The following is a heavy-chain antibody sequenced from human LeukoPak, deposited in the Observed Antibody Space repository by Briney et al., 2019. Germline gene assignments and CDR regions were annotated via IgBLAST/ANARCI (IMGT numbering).Heavy chain of an antibody. J-gene: IGHJ2*01. Sequence: SETLSLTCTVSGGSISSGSYYWSWVRQPTGRGLEWIGRIYTSGSTNYNPSLKSRVTISVDTSKNQFSLKLSSVTAADTAVYYCARHQALKRGYSYGPGYFDLWGRGTLVTVSS. CDR2: IYTSGST. D-gene: IGHD5-18*01. CDR1: GGSISSGSYY. V-gene: IGHV4-61*02. CDR3: ARHQALKRGYSYGPGYFDL.